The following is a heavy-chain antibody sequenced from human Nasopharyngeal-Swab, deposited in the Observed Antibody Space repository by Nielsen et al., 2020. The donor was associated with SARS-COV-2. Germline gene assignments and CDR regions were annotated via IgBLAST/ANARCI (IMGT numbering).Heavy chain of an antibody. CDR3: ARDLAGRDSG. V-gene: IGHV3-74*01. Sequence: GESLKISCTTSGFTFGDYAMSWFRQVPGKGLMWVSRTNEDGSITNYADSVKGRFTVSRDNAKNTLYLQMNSLRADDTALYYCARDLAGRDSGWGQGTLVTVSS. D-gene: IGHD2-21*02. CDR2: TNEDGSIT. J-gene: IGHJ4*02. CDR1: GFTFGDYA.